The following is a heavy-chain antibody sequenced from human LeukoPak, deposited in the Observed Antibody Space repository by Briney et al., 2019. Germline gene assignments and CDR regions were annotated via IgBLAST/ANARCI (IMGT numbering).Heavy chain of an antibody. CDR1: GFIFSTYG. D-gene: IGHD2-21*02. Sequence: GGSLRLSCAASGFIFSTYGMHWVRQAPGKGLEWVGFIRSKAYGGTTEYAASVKGRFTISRDDSKSIAYLQMNSLKTEDTAVYYCTNGYCGGDCPDDAFDIWGQGTMVTVSS. CDR2: IRSKAYGGTT. V-gene: IGHV3-49*04. J-gene: IGHJ3*02. CDR3: TNGYCGGDCPDDAFDI.